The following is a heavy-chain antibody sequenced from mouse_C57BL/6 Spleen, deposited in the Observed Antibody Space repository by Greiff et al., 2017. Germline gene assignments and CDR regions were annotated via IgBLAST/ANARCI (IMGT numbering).Heavy chain of an antibody. Sequence: LQQSGASVKISCKASGYAFSSYWMNWVKQRPGKGLEWIGQIYPGDGDTNYNGKFKGKATLTADKSSSTAYMQLSSLTSEDSAVYFCARYYYGSSYDAMDYWGQGTSVTVSS. J-gene: IGHJ4*01. CDR2: IYPGDGDT. CDR1: GYAFSSYW. D-gene: IGHD1-1*01. V-gene: IGHV1-80*01. CDR3: ARYYYGSSYDAMDY.